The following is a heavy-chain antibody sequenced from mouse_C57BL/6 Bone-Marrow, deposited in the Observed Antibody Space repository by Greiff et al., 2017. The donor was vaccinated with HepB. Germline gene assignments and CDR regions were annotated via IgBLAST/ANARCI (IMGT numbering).Heavy chain of an antibody. CDR1: GYTFTSYW. D-gene: IGHD1-1*01. V-gene: IGHV1-53*01. J-gene: IGHJ4*01. Sequence: QVQLKQPGTELVKPGASVKLSCKASGYTFTSYWMHWVKQRPGQGLEWIGNINPSNGGTNYNEKFKSKATLTVDKSSSTAYMQLSSLTSEDSAVYYCARIGYYGSSLYYAMDYWGQGTSVTVSS. CDR3: ARIGYYGSSLYYAMDY. CDR2: INPSNGGT.